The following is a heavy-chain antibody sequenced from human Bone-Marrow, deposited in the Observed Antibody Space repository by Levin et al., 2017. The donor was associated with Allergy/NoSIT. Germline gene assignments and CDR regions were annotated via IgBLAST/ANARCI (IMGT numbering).Heavy chain of an antibody. CDR2: MFDSGST. D-gene: IGHD2-8*01. Sequence: PPGKGLEWIGYMFDSGSTNYNPSLKSRVTISIDKSNNQFSLKLTSVTAADTAVYYCAGHNGWFDYWGQGALVSVSS. J-gene: IGHJ5*01. V-gene: IGHV4-59*08. CDR3: AGHNGWFDY.